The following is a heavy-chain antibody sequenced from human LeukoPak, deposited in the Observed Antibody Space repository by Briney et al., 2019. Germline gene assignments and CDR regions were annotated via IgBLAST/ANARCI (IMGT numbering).Heavy chain of an antibody. V-gene: IGHV3-33*01. CDR2: IWYDGSNK. J-gene: IGHJ6*02. CDR1: GFTFSSYA. D-gene: IGHD2-2*01. CDR3: ARLSEPAAPIPYYYYYGMDV. Sequence: PGGSLRLSCAASGFTFSSYATHCVREAPRKGLERVAGIWYDGSNKYYADSVKGRFTISRDNSKYTLYLQMNSLRAEDTAVYYCARLSEPAAPIPYYYYYGMDVWGQGTTVTVAS.